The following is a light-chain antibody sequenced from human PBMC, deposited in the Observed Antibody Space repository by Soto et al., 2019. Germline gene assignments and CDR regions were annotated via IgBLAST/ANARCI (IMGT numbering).Light chain of an antibody. CDR3: SSYVGTNTYV. V-gene: IGLV2-8*01. J-gene: IGLJ1*01. Sequence: QSALTQPPSSSGSPGQSVAISCTGTSCDVGGYNYVSWYQQHPGKAPKLLIYEVTKRPSGVPERFSGSKTGNTASLTVSGLRPEDEADYYCSSYVGTNTYVFGTGTKVTVL. CDR2: EVT. CDR1: SCDVGGYNY.